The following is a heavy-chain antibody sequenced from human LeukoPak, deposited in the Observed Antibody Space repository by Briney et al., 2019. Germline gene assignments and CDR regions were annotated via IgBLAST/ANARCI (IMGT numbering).Heavy chain of an antibody. J-gene: IGHJ4*02. V-gene: IGHV4-34*01. CDR3: ARRRSGVPAATEAKGRFDY. CDR1: GGSFSGYY. CDR2: INHSGST. D-gene: IGHD2-2*01. Sequence: SETLSLTCAVYGGSFSGYYWSWIRQPPGKGLEWIGEINHSGSTNYNPSLKSRVTISADTSKNQFSLKLSSVTAADTAVYYCARRRSGVPAATEAKGRFDYWGQGTLVTVSS.